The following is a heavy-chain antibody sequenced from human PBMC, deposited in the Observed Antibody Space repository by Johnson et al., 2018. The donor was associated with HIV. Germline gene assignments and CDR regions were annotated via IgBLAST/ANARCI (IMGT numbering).Heavy chain of an antibody. CDR2: ASYDGDNK. D-gene: IGHD1-26*01. Sequence: QVHLVESGGGVVQPGKSLRLSCAASHFTFGAYAIHWVRLAPGKGLEWVAVASYDGDNKYYADSVNGRFTISKDNSKDTLYMEMNNLRLEDTAVYYCAREGGPVGASDAFDIWGQGTMVTVSS. J-gene: IGHJ3*02. CDR3: AREGGPVGASDAFDI. V-gene: IGHV3-30-3*01. CDR1: HFTFGAYA.